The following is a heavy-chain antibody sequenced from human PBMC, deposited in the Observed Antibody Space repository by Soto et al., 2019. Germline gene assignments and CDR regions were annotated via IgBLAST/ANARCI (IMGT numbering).Heavy chain of an antibody. V-gene: IGHV1-69*13. D-gene: IGHD2-21*02. CDR1: GGTFSSYA. Sequence: ASVKVSCKASGGTFSSYAISWVRQAPGQGHEWMGGIIPIFGTANYAQKFQGRVTITADESTSTAYMELSSLRSEDTPAYYCAGCGALSGGYCRFDYWGQGTLVTVSS. CDR3: AGCGALSGGYCRFDY. J-gene: IGHJ4*02. CDR2: IIPIFGTA.